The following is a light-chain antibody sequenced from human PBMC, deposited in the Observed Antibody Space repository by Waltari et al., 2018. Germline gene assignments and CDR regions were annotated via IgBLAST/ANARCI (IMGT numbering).Light chain of an antibody. V-gene: IGLV2-23*01. J-gene: IGLJ3*02. CDR2: DDT. CDR1: SNDVGSSNF. Sequence: QSALTQPASVSGSPGQSATISCTGTSNDVGSSNFFSWYQQHPGKAPKRRIHDDTERPSGVSDRFSGSKSANGASLTISGLQAEDEAHYYCCAYAGKVFGGGTRLTVL. CDR3: CAYAGKV.